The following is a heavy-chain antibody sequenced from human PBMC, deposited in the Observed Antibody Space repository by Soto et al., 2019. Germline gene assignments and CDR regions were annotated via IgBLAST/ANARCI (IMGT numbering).Heavy chain of an antibody. CDR1: RFSFSNYA. J-gene: IGHJ4*02. Sequence: GGSLRLSCAASRFSFSNYAMSWVRQSPGKGLEWVAAISRSGDTTYYADSVKGRFTISRDNSRNTLSLQMNGLRVEDTALYYCAKDWEHGDHPRCLGYWGEGTLVTVSS. CDR3: AKDWEHGDHPRCLGY. D-gene: IGHD1-26*01. V-gene: IGHV3-23*01. CDR2: ISRSGDTT.